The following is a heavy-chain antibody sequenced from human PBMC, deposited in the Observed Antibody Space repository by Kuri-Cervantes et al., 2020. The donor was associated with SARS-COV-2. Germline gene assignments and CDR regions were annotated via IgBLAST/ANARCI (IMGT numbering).Heavy chain of an antibody. CDR1: GFTFSSYA. CDR2: ISGSGGST. J-gene: IGHJ6*02. V-gene: IGHV3-23*01. Sequence: GESLKISCAASGFTFSSYAMSWVRQAPGKGLEWVSAISGSGGSTYYADSVKGRFTISRDNSKNTLCLQMNSLRAEDTAVYYCAREASSDYDPYYYYYGMDVWGQGTTVTVSS. CDR3: AREASSDYDPYYYYYGMDV. D-gene: IGHD5-12*01.